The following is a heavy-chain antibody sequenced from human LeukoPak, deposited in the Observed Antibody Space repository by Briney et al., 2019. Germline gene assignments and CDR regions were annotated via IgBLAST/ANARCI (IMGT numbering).Heavy chain of an antibody. CDR2: IYHSGST. D-gene: IGHD2-15*01. Sequence: PSETLSLTCAVSGGSISSGGYSWSWIRQPPGKGLEWIGYIYHSGSTYYNPSLKSRVTISVDRSKNQFSLKLSSVTAADTAVYYCARVSLGYCSGGSCYYFDYWGQGTLVTVSS. CDR3: ARVSLGYCSGGSCYYFDY. CDR1: GGSISSGGYS. V-gene: IGHV4-30-2*01. J-gene: IGHJ4*02.